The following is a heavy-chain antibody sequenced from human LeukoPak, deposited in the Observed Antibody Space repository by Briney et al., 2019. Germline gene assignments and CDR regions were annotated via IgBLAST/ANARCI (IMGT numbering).Heavy chain of an antibody. CDR1: GGSISSYY. CDR2: IYYSGST. CDR3: ARTRGPRVERDMDV. D-gene: IGHD1-1*01. J-gene: IGHJ6*03. Sequence: PSETLSLTCTVSGGSISSYYWSWIRQPPGKGLEWIGYIYYSGSTNYNPSLNSRVTISVDTSKNQFSLKLSSVTAADTAVYYCARTRGPRVERDMDVWGKGTTVTVSS. V-gene: IGHV4-59*01.